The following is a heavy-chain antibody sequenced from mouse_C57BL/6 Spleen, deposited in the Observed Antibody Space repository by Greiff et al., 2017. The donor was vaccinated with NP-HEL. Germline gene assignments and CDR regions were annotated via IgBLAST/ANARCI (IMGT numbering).Heavy chain of an antibody. CDR2: ISYDGSN. D-gene: IGHD4-1*01. CDR3: VRDPGPGAMDY. CDR1: GYSITSGYY. J-gene: IGHJ4*01. Sequence: EVKLQESGPGLVKPSQSLSLTCSVTGYSITSGYYWNWIRQFPGNKLEWMGYISYDGSNNYNPSLKNRISITRDTSKNQFFLKLNSVTTEDTATYYCVRDPGPGAMDYWGQGTSVTVSS. V-gene: IGHV3-6*01.